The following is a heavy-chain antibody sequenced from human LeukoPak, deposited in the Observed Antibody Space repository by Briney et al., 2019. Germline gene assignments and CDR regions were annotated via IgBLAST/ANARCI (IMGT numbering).Heavy chain of an antibody. CDR2: IYSGGST. CDR1: GFTVSSNY. CDR3: VGDSVGIRY. D-gene: IGHD1-26*01. J-gene: IGHJ4*02. Sequence: GGSLRLSCAASGFTVSSNYMSWVRQAPGEGLEWVSVIYSGGSTYYADSVKGRFTISRDNSKDTLSLQINSLRTEDTAVYYCVGDSVGIRYWGQGTLVTVSS. V-gene: IGHV3-53*05.